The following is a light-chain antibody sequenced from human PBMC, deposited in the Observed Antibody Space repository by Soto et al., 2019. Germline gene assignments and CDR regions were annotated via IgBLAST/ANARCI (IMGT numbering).Light chain of an antibody. Sequence: IVMTQSPATLSVSPGERATLSCRVSQSVSSDLAWYQQKPGQAPRLLIYDASTRATGIPARFSGSGSGTEFPLSISSLQSEDVAVYYCQQYNIWPPLYTFGQGTKLEIK. CDR1: QSVSSD. CDR2: DAS. CDR3: QQYNIWPPLYT. V-gene: IGKV3-15*01. J-gene: IGKJ2*01.